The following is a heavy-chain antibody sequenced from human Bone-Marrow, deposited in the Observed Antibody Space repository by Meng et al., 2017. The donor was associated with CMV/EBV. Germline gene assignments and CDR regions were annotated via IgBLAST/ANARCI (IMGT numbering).Heavy chain of an antibody. CDR1: GGSFSGYY. J-gene: IGHJ6*02. D-gene: IGHD2-2*01. CDR2: INHSGST. CDR3: ARGGKGLSCSSTSCSFYYYGMDV. V-gene: IGHV4-34*01. Sequence: SETLSLTCAVYGGSFSGYYWSWIRQPPGKGLEWIGEINHSGSTNYNPSLKSRVTISVDTSKNQFSLKLSSVTAADTAAYYCARGGKGLSCSSTSCSFYYYGMDVWGQGTTVTVSS.